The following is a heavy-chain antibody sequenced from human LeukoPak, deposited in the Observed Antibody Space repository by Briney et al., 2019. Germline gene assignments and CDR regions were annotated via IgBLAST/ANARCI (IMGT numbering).Heavy chain of an antibody. CDR1: GFTFSSYG. CDR2: IWYDGSNK. D-gene: IGHD3-22*01. Sequence: GGSLRLSCAASGFTFSSYGMHWVRQAPGKGLEWVAVIWYDGSNKYYADSVKGRLTISRDNSKNTLYLQMNSLRAEDTAVYYCARDTATEGAYDSSGYPPSDFDYWGKGPLVTVSS. CDR3: ARDTATEGAYDSSGYPPSDFDY. V-gene: IGHV3-33*01. J-gene: IGHJ4*02.